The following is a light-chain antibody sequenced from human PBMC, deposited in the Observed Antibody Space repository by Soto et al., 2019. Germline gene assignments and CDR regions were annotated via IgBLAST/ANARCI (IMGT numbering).Light chain of an antibody. V-gene: IGKV3-15*01. Sequence: EIVITQSPATLSVSPGERVTLSCRASQNVRSNLAWYQQKPGQSPRLLIYGASTRATGIPARFSGSGSGAEFTLTISSLQSEDFAVYYCQQYNNWITFGQGTRLEIK. CDR2: GAS. CDR3: QQYNNWIT. J-gene: IGKJ5*01. CDR1: QNVRSN.